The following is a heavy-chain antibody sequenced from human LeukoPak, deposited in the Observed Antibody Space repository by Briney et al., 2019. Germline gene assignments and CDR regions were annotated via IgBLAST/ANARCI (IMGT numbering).Heavy chain of an antibody. CDR1: GYTFTSYA. CDR3: ARSFSSRYDDY. Sequence: ASVKVSFKASGYTFTSYAMNWVRQAPGQGLEWMGWINTNTGNPTYAQGFTGRFVFSLDTSVSTAYPQISSLKAEDTAVYYCARSFSSRYDDYWGQGTLVTVSS. D-gene: IGHD6-13*01. CDR2: INTNTGNP. J-gene: IGHJ4*02. V-gene: IGHV7-4-1*02.